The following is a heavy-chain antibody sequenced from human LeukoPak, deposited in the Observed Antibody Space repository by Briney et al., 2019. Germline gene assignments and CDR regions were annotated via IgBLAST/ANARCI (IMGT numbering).Heavy chain of an antibody. V-gene: IGHV3-21*01. CDR1: GFTFSSYS. CDR2: ISSSSSYI. D-gene: IGHD3-10*01. J-gene: IGHJ4*02. Sequence: GGSLRLSCAASGFTFSSYSMNWVRQAPGKGLEWVSSISSSSSYIYYADSVKGRFTISRDNAKNSLYLQMNSLRAEDTAVYYCARDVLSWYYGSGSHFDYWGQGTLVTVSS. CDR3: ARDVLSWYYGSGSHFDY.